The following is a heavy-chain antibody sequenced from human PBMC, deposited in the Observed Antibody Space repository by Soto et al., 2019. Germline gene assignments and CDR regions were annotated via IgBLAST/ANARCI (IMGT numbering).Heavy chain of an antibody. CDR1: GFTFTNYW. J-gene: IGHJ4*02. V-gene: IGHV3-74*01. Sequence: SLTLSCAAAGFTFTNYWMHWGLQVPGKGLVWVSRIDGVGTGTSYSDSVRGRFTISRDNAETTLYLQMNSLRAEDTAVYYCTKVFEYWGQGA. CDR3: TKVFEY. CDR2: IDGVGTGT.